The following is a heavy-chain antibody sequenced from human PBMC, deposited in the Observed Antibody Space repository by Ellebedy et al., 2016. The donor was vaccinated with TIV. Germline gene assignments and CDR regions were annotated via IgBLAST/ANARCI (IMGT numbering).Heavy chain of an antibody. V-gene: IGHV4-4*07. J-gene: IGHJ2*01. CDR3: ARLRQSRDRSHWYFDL. CDR2: IFMSGST. Sequence: SETLSLXXTVSGGSFSSYYWSWIRQSAGKGLEWIGRIFMSGSTTYNPSLKNRVTMSVDASTTQLSLNLSSVTAADTAVYFCARLRQSRDRSHWYFDLWGRGTVVTVSS. CDR1: GGSFSSYY. D-gene: IGHD1-14*01.